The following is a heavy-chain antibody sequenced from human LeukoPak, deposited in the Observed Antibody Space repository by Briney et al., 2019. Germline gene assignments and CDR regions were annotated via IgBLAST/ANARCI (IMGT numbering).Heavy chain of an antibody. D-gene: IGHD2-21*02. Sequence: SETLSLTCTVSGGSISSYYWSWIRQPPGKGLEWIGYFYYSGSTNYNPSLKSRVTISVDTSKNQFSLKLSSVTAADTAVYYCARYYCGGHCYGFDYWGQGTLATVSS. CDR1: GGSISSYY. CDR3: ARYYCGGHCYGFDY. V-gene: IGHV4-59*01. CDR2: FYYSGST. J-gene: IGHJ4*02.